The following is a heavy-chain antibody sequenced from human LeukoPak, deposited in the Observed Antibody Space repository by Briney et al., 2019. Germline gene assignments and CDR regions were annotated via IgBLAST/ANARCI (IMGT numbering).Heavy chain of an antibody. V-gene: IGHV4-38-2*02. J-gene: IGHJ4*02. CDR2: IYHSGST. CDR1: GYSISSGYY. D-gene: IGHD6-13*01. CDR3: AGYSSSWYFDY. Sequence: SETLSLTCTVSGYSISSGYYWGWIRQTPGKGLEWIGTIYHSGSTYYNPSLKSRVTISIDTSKNQFSLKLSSVTAADTAVYYCAGYSSSWYFDYWGQGTLVTVSS.